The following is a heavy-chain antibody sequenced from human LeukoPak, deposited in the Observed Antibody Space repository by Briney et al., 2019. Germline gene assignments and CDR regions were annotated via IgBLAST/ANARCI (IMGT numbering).Heavy chain of an antibody. CDR1: GDSVSNKNAA. Sequence: SQTLSLTCAISGDSVSNKNAAWDWIRQSPSRGLEWLGRTYYRSKWYNDYAVSVESRISINPDTTKNQFSLQLNSVTPEDTAVYYCARDVFDSQPHWFDPWGQGTLVTVSS. J-gene: IGHJ5*02. CDR2: TYYRSKWYN. V-gene: IGHV6-1*01. CDR3: ARDVFDSQPHWFDP. D-gene: IGHD3-9*01.